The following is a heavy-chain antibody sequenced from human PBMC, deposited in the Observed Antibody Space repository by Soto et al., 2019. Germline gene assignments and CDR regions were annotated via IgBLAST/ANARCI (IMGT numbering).Heavy chain of an antibody. Sequence: PGGSLRLSSAASGFTFSSYSMNWVRQAPGKGLEWVSSISSSSSYIYYADSVKGRFTISRDNAKNSLYLQMNSLRAEDTAVYYSARGLGCGGDCYEGDYYYGMDVWGQGTTVTVSS. D-gene: IGHD2-21*02. CDR3: ARGLGCGGDCYEGDYYYGMDV. CDR2: ISSSSSYI. V-gene: IGHV3-21*01. J-gene: IGHJ6*02. CDR1: GFTFSSYS.